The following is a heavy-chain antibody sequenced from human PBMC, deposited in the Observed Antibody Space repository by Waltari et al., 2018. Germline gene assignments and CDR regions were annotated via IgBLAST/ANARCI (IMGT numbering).Heavy chain of an antibody. J-gene: IGHJ5*01. V-gene: IGHV2-5*01. Sequence: QITLTESGPTLVKPTQTLTLTCAFSGFSLTTRGVAVGWIPQPPGKALEWLALIYGNDDKRYSPSLKTRLTITRDTSKNQVVLTMTNMDPVDTATYYCAHRVLWRFDSWGQGTLVTVSS. CDR2: IYGNDDK. D-gene: IGHD2-21*01. CDR3: AHRVLWRFDS. CDR1: GFSLTTRGVA.